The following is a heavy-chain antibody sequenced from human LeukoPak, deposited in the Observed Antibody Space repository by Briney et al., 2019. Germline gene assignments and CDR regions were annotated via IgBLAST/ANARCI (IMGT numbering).Heavy chain of an antibody. CDR2: INPNSGGT. CDR1: GYTFTGYY. V-gene: IGHV1-2*02. J-gene: IGHJ4*02. CDR3: ARDLGAAGKAGFGY. D-gene: IGHD6-13*01. Sequence: GASVKVSCTASGYTFTGYYMHWVRQAPGQGLEWMGWINPNSGGTNYAQKFQGRVTMTRDTSISTAYMELSRLRSDDTAVYYCARDLGAAGKAGFGYWGQGTLVTVSS.